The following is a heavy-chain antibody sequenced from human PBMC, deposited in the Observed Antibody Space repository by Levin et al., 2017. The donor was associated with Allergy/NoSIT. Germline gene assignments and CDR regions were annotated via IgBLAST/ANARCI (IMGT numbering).Heavy chain of an antibody. CDR3: TTDYYYDSSGYYYGDAFDS. CDR2: IKSKTDGGTT. CDR1: GFTFSNAW. D-gene: IGHD3-22*01. Sequence: GESLKISCAASGFTFSNAWMSWVRQAPGKGLEWVGRIKSKTDGGTTDYAAPVKGRFTISRDDSKNTLYLQMNSLKTEDTAVYYCTTDYYYDSSGYYYGDAFDSWGQGTMVTVSS. J-gene: IGHJ3*02. V-gene: IGHV3-15*01.